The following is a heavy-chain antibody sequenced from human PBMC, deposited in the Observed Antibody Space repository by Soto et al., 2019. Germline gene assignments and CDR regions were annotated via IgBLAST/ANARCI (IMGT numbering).Heavy chain of an antibody. CDR3: ATESGSTYGYFDH. Sequence: SETLSRTCTFSGGSISSGDYYWSWILQPPGKGLEWIGYISNSWSTGYNPSLKTRLSMSVDRSKNQFTLRLTSVTAADTAVYFCATESGSTYGYFDHWGQGTQVTSPQ. J-gene: IGHJ4*02. CDR1: GGSISSGDYY. D-gene: IGHD5-18*01. V-gene: IGHV4-30-4*01. CDR2: ISNSWST.